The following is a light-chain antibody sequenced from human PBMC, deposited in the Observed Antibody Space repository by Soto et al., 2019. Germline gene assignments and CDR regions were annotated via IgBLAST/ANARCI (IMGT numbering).Light chain of an antibody. CDR2: EVS. Sequence: QSALTQPASVSGSPGQSITISCTGTSSDVGGYNYVSWYQQHPGKAPKLMIYEVSNRPSGVSNRFSGSKSGNTASLTISGLQAEDEADYYCTTYTISVSAVDGFSNGTKVTV. J-gene: IGLJ1*01. CDR1: SSDVGGYNY. CDR3: TTYTISVSAVDG. V-gene: IGLV2-14*01.